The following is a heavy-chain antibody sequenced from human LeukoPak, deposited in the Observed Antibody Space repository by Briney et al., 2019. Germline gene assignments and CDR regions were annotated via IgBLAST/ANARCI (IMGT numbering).Heavy chain of an antibody. CDR1: GGSISSSSYY. D-gene: IGHD6-13*01. CDR2: IYYSGST. J-gene: IGHJ5*02. CDR3: ARDLRYTPSEYSSSWSNWFDP. Sequence: PSETLSLTCTVSGGSISSSSYYWGWIRQPPGKGLEWIGSIYYSGSTYYNPSLKSRVTISVDTSKNQFSLKLSSVTAADTAVYYCARDLRYTPSEYSSSWSNWFDPWGQGTLVTVSS. V-gene: IGHV4-39*07.